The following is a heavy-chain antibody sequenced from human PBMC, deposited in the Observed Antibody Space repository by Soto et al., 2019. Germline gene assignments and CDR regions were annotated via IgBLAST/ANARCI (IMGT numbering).Heavy chain of an antibody. V-gene: IGHV3-23*01. CDR1: GITFSSYA. D-gene: IGHD4-17*01. J-gene: IGHJ4*02. Sequence: EVQLLESGGGLVQPGGSLRLSCAASGITFSSYAMSWVRQVPEKGLEWVSGISDSGGSTYYAGYVKGRFTISRDNSKNTLSLQMNTLRAEDTAVYYCAKADYGDYGFDYWGQGTLVTVSS. CDR2: ISDSGGST. CDR3: AKADYGDYGFDY.